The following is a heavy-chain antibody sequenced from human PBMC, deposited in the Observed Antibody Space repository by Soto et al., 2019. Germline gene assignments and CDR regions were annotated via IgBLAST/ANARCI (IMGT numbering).Heavy chain of an antibody. CDR3: ARFLWSDTSLYYFDY. CDR2: IYWDDDK. J-gene: IGHJ4*02. V-gene: IGHV2-5*02. Sequence: QITLKESGPTLVKPTQTLTLTCTFSGFSLTGSGVGVGWIRQPPGKALEWLALIYWDDDKRYSPSLKSRLTITKDTSKNQVALTVTNMDPVDTATYYCARFLWSDTSLYYFDYWGQGNLVTVSS. CDR1: GFSLTGSGVG. D-gene: IGHD3-3*01.